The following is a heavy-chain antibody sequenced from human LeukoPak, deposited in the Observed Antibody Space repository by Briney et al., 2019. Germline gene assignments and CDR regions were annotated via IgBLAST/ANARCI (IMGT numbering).Heavy chain of an antibody. J-gene: IGHJ4*02. Sequence: PSETLSLTCAVSGGSIKSNNWWSWVRQPPGKGLEWIGEIYHSGSTNYNPSLKSRVTISVDTSKNQFSLKLSSVTAADTAVYYCARGRKWLRGTSMVPYYFDYWGQGTLVTVSS. CDR1: GGSIKSNNW. CDR3: ARGRKWLRGTSMVPYYFDY. CDR2: IYHSGST. D-gene: IGHD5-12*01. V-gene: IGHV4-4*02.